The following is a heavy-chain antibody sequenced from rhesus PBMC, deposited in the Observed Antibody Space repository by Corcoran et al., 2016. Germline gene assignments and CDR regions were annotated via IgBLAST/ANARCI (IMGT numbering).Heavy chain of an antibody. Sequence: RLSCAASGFTFSSSAMHWVRQASGKGLEWVGRIRSKSNNYETGYASSVKGRFTISRDDSKNTAYLQMNSLKTEDTAVYYCAREERYYYGNRNFDYWGQGVLVTVSS. CDR3: AREERYYYGNRNFDY. V-gene: IGHV3-118*01. D-gene: IGHD3-28*01. J-gene: IGHJ4*01. CDR2: IRSKSNNYET. CDR1: GFTFSSSA.